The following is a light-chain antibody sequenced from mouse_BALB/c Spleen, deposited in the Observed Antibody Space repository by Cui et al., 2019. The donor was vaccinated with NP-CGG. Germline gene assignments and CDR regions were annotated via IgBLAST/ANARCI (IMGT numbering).Light chain of an antibody. Sequence: QAVVTQESALTTSPGETVTLTCRSSTGPVTTSNYANWVQEKPDHLFTGLIGGTNNRAPGVPARFSGSLIGDKAALTITEAQTEDEAIYFCALWYSNHWVFGGGTKLTVL. CDR2: GTN. J-gene: IGLJ1*01. CDR3: ALWYSNHWV. CDR1: TGPVTTSNY. V-gene: IGLV1*01.